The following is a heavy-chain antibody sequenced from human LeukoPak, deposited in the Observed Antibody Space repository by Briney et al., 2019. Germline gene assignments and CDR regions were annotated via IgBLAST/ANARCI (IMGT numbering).Heavy chain of an antibody. Sequence: SETLSLTCDVSGDSVTSTNWWTWFRQPPGKGLEWIGEVHLDVRTNYNPSLKSRLAMSADLPENHISLKLTSVTAADTAVYYCAREGGFYRPLDYSGQGTLVTVSS. CDR1: GDSVTSTNW. CDR3: AREGGFYRPLDY. D-gene: IGHD6-25*01. J-gene: IGHJ4*02. CDR2: VHLDVRT. V-gene: IGHV4-4*02.